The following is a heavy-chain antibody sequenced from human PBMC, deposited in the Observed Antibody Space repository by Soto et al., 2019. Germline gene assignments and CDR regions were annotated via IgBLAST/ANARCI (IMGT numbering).Heavy chain of an antibody. CDR3: ARQRDDILTGSYFDY. CDR1: GYSFTSYW. Sequence: PGESLKISCKGSGYSFTSYWIGWVRQMPGKGLEWMGIIYPGDSDTRYSPSFQGQVTISADKSISTAYLQWSSLKASDTAMYYCARQRDDILTGSYFDYWGQGTLVTVSS. D-gene: IGHD3-9*01. J-gene: IGHJ4*02. V-gene: IGHV5-51*01. CDR2: IYPGDSDT.